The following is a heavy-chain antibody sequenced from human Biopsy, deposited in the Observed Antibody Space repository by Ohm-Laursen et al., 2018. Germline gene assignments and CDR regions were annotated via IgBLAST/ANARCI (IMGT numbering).Heavy chain of an antibody. V-gene: IGHV3-21*01. D-gene: IGHD4-11*01. Sequence: SLRLSCAASGFIFSDYKMNWVHQPPGKGLEWVSSISTSGSSTNYADSVKGRFTMSRDNAEKSLYLQMSSLGVEDTAVYYCARHGDNDYSNFDSWGQGALVTVSS. CDR3: ARHGDNDYSNFDS. CDR2: ISTSGSST. CDR1: GFIFSDYK. J-gene: IGHJ4*02.